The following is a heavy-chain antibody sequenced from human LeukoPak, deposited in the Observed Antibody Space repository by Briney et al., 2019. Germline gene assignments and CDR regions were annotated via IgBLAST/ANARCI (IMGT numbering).Heavy chain of an antibody. J-gene: IGHJ4*02. CDR3: ARESTYCSGGSCYRRPFDY. CDR1: GGSISSYY. CDR2: IYYSGST. V-gene: IGHV4-59*01. D-gene: IGHD2-15*01. Sequence: MSSETLSLTCTVSGGSISSYYWSWIRQPPGKGLEWIGYIYYSGSTNYNPSLKSRVTISVDTSKIQFSLKLSSVTAADTAVYYRARESTYCSGGSCYRRPFDYWGQGTLVTVSS.